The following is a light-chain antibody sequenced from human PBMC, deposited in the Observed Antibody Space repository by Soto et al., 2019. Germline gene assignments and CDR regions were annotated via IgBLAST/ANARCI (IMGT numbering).Light chain of an antibody. V-gene: IGLV2-23*02. J-gene: IGLJ1*01. CDR2: EVS. CDR3: CSYAGTSTA. Sequence: QSALTQPASESGSPGQSITISCTGTSSDVGSYNLVSWYQQHPGKAPKLMIYEVSKRPSGVSNRFSGSKSGNTASLTISALQAEDEADYYCCSYAGTSTAFGTGTKLTVL. CDR1: SSDVGSYNL.